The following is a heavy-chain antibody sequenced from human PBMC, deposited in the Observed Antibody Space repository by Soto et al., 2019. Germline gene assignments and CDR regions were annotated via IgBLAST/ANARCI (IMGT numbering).Heavy chain of an antibody. Sequence: GASVKVSCQASGGTFSSYAINWVRQAPGQGLEWMGGIIPIFGTANYAQKFQGRVTITADESTSTAYMELSSPRSEDTAVYYCARPRGYSSGYDAFDIWGQGTMVTVAS. CDR3: ARPRGYSSGYDAFDI. CDR1: GGTFSSYA. J-gene: IGHJ3*02. V-gene: IGHV1-69*13. D-gene: IGHD6-19*01. CDR2: IIPIFGTA.